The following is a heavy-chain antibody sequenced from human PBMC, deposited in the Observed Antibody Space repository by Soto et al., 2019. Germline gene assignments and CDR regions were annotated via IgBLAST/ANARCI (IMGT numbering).Heavy chain of an antibody. J-gene: IGHJ6*02. CDR2: IYYSGST. V-gene: IGHV4-30-4*01. D-gene: IGHD1-26*01. Sequence: SETLSLTCTVSGGSISSGDYYWSWIRQPPGKGLEWIGYIYYSGSTYYNPSLKSRVTISVDTSKNQFSLKLSSVTAADTAVYYCARGTLSGSYYYYYYGMDVWGQGTTVTVSS. CDR3: ARGTLSGSYYYYYYGMDV. CDR1: GGSISSGDYY.